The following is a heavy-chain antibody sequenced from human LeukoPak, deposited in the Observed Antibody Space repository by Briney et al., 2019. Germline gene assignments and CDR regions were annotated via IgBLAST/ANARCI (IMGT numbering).Heavy chain of an antibody. CDR2: FDPEDGET. CDR3: ATDLLFGRGSWYYDAFDI. Sequence: ASVKVSCKVSGYTLTELSMHWVRQAPGKGLEWMGGFDPEDGETIYAQKFQGRVTMTEDTSTDTAYMELSSLRSEDTAVYYCATDLLFGRGSWYYDAFDIWGQGTMVTVSS. J-gene: IGHJ3*02. CDR1: GYTLTELS. D-gene: IGHD6-13*01. V-gene: IGHV1-24*01.